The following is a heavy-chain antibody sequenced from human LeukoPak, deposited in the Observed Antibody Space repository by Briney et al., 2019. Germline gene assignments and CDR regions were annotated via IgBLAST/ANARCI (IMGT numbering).Heavy chain of an antibody. V-gene: IGHV1-69*05. Sequence: GASVKVSCKASGGTFSSYAISWVRQAPGQGLEWMGGIIPIFGTANYAQKFQGRVTITTDESTSTAYMELSSLRSDDTAVYYCARMLLQLYSGFDPWGQGTLVTVSS. J-gene: IGHJ5*02. CDR2: IIPIFGTA. CDR1: GGTFSSYA. D-gene: IGHD3-16*01. CDR3: ARMLLQLYSGFDP.